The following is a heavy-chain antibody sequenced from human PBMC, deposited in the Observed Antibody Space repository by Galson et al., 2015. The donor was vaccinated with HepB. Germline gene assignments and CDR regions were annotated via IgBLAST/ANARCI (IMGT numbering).Heavy chain of an antibody. CDR2: IRSEANSYAT. CDR1: GFTFSDSA. Sequence: SLRLSCAASGFTFSDSAMHWVRQASGEGLEWVGRIRSEANSYATAYAASVKGRFTISRDDSKNTAYLQMNSLKTEDTAVYYCTRLPKRLIAATGIYYSYGMDVWGQGTSVTVSS. CDR3: TRLPKRLIAATGIYYSYGMDV. D-gene: IGHD6-13*01. V-gene: IGHV3-73*01. J-gene: IGHJ6*02.